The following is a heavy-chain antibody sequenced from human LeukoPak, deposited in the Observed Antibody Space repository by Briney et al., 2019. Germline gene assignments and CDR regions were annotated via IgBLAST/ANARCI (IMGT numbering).Heavy chain of an antibody. V-gene: IGHV4-61*02. D-gene: IGHD2-21*01. J-gene: IGHJ4*02. CDR1: GGSISSGSYY. CDR3: ARVPLSDGADYFDY. Sequence: SQTLSLTCTVSGGSISSGSYYWSWIRQPAGKGLEWIGRIYIRGSTTYNPSLKSRVTISVDTSKNQFSLELSSVTAADTAVYYCARVPLSDGADYFDYWGQGTLVTVSS. CDR2: IYIRGST.